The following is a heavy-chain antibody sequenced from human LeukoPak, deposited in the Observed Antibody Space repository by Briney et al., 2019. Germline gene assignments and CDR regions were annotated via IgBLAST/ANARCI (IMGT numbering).Heavy chain of an antibody. J-gene: IGHJ5*02. Sequence: PSETLSLTCTVSGGSISSYYWSWIRQPPGKGLEGIGYIYYSGSTNYNPSLKSRVTISVDTSKNQFSLKLSSVTAADTAVYYCARNYYGSGSYYNWFDPWGQGTLVTVSS. CDR3: ARNYYGSGSYYNWFDP. CDR1: GGSISSYY. V-gene: IGHV4-59*08. D-gene: IGHD3-10*01. CDR2: IYYSGST.